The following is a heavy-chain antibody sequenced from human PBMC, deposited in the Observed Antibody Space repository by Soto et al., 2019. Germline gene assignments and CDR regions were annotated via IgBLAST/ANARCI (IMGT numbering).Heavy chain of an antibody. CDR3: AKDRTTMYDGFDN. D-gene: IGHD1-7*01. CDR2: ITGSGGST. Sequence: PGGSLRLSCAAAGFTFSSYAMTWVRQAPGKGLEWVSTITGSGGSTYYADSVKGRFTISRDNSKNTLYLQMNSPRAEDTAVYYCAKDRTTMYDGFDNWGQGTMVTVSS. V-gene: IGHV3-23*01. CDR1: GFTFSSYA. J-gene: IGHJ3*02.